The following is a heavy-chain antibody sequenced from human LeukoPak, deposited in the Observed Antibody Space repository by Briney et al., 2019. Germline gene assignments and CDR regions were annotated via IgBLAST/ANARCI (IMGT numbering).Heavy chain of an antibody. CDR2: IDSSSSTT. V-gene: IGHV3-48*02. D-gene: IGHD3-10*01. J-gene: IGHJ4*02. CDR1: GLTFSIYT. Sequence: GGSLRLSCAASGLTFSIYTMNCVRQAPGKGLEGVSYIDSSSSTTYYADSVKGRFTISRDNAKNSLYLQMNSLRDDDTAVYYCARERALYHGNADFDYWGQGTLVTVSA. CDR3: ARERALYHGNADFDY.